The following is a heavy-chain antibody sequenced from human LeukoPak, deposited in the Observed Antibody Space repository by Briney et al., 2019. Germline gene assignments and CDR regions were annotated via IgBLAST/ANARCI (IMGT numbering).Heavy chain of an antibody. V-gene: IGHV1-69*05. Sequence: SVKVSCKASGGTFSSYAFSWVRQAPGQGLEWMGVIIPIFGTANYPQKFQGRVTITTDESTSTAYMELSSLRTEDTAVYYCAISGSNEYYYYYMDVWGKGTTVTVSS. CDR3: AISGSNEYYYYYMDV. CDR1: GGTFSSYA. J-gene: IGHJ6*03. D-gene: IGHD1-26*01. CDR2: IIPIFGTA.